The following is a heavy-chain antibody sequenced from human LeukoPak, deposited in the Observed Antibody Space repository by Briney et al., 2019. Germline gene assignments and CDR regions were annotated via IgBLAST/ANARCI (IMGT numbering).Heavy chain of an antibody. CDR3: ARDHSGAYYGWFDP. CDR1: GYTFTGYY. D-gene: IGHD1-26*01. Sequence: ASVKVSCKASGYTFTGYYMHWVRQAPGQGLELMGWINPNTGDTNYAQKFQDRVTMTRDTSISTAYMELGSLRSDDTAVYYCARDHSGAYYGWFDPWGQGTLVTVSS. V-gene: IGHV1-2*02. CDR2: INPNTGDT. J-gene: IGHJ5*02.